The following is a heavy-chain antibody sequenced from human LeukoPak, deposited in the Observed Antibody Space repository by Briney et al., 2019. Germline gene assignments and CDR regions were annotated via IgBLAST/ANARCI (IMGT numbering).Heavy chain of an antibody. D-gene: IGHD3-3*01. J-gene: IGHJ4*02. CDR1: GYSISSGDYY. V-gene: IGHV4-30-4*08. CDR2: IYYSGST. CDR3: ARAHYDFWSGYSYYFDY. Sequence: SETLSLTCAVSGYSISSGDYYWSWIRQPPGKGLEWIGYIYYSGSTYYNPSLKSRVTISVDTSKNQFSLKLSSVTAADTAVYYCARAHYDFWSGYSYYFDYWGQGTLVTVSS.